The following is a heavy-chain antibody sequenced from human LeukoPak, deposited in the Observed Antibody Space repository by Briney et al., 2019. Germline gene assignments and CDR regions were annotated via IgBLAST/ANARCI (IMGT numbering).Heavy chain of an antibody. D-gene: IGHD3-10*01. V-gene: IGHV4-34*01. CDR2: INHSGGT. CDR1: GFTFSSYG. J-gene: IGHJ6*03. Sequence: GSLRLSCAASGFTFSSYGMSWIRQPPGKGLEWIGEINHSGGTNYNPSLKSRVTISVDTSKNQFSLKLSSVTAADTAVYYCARLRGYYYYYMDVWGKGTTVTISS. CDR3: ARLRGYYYYYMDV.